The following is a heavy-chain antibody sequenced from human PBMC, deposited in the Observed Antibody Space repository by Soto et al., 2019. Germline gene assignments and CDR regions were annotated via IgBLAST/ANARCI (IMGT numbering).Heavy chain of an antibody. CDR2: INHSGSN. V-gene: IGHV4-34*01. CDR3: TRGGSNDWQVAFDI. CDR1: GGSFSTYY. Sequence: SETLSLTCVVSGGSFSTYYYNWIRQSPGKGLEWIGEINHSGSNNYSPSLKSRVTMSLDTSKNQFSLKLTSVTAADTAVYYCTRGGSNDWQVAFDIWGQGTMVTVSS. J-gene: IGHJ3*02. D-gene: IGHD3-9*01.